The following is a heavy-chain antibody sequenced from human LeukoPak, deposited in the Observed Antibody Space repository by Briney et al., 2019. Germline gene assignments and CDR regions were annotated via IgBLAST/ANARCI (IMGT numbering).Heavy chain of an antibody. CDR2: INWNGGTT. Sequence: GGSLRLSCAATGFDFDEYGMSWVRQTAEKGLEWVSGINWNGGTTGYADSVKGRSTVSRDNAKNSLYLQMNNLRAEDTGLYYCARDLGSGRGSLGADWGQGTLVTVSS. V-gene: IGHV3-20*04. CDR1: GFDFDEYG. J-gene: IGHJ4*02. D-gene: IGHD3-10*01. CDR3: ARDLGSGRGSLGAD.